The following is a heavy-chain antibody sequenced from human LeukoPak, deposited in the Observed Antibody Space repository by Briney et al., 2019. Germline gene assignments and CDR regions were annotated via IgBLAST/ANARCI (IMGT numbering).Heavy chain of an antibody. D-gene: IGHD6-19*01. V-gene: IGHV3-30*12. CDR1: AFTFSRYG. Sequence: GGSLRLSCAASAFTFSRYGMHWVRRAPGKGLEWVAGIYDDGSQKYYGDSVKGRFTISRDNSQKTLNLHMNSLKPDDTAVYFCARVGSTGWYGDFDLWGQGTLVTVSS. CDR2: IYDDGSQK. CDR3: ARVGSTGWYGDFDL. J-gene: IGHJ4*02.